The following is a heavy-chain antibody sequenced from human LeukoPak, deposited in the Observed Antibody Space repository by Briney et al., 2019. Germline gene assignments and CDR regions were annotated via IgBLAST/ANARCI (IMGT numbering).Heavy chain of an antibody. CDR3: ASGLRTMVRGVVDY. CDR2: LSSSGGST. CDR1: GFTFSNYG. Sequence: PGGSLRLSCAASGFTFSNYGMNWVRQAPGKGLEWVSALSSSGGSTYYADSVKGRFTISRDNSKNSLYLQMNSLRAEDTAVYYCASGLRTMVRGVVDYWGQGTLATVSS. D-gene: IGHD3-10*01. J-gene: IGHJ4*02. V-gene: IGHV3-23*01.